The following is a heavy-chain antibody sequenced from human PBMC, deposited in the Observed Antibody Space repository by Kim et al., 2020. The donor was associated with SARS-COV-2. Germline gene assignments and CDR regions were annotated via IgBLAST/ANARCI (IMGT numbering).Heavy chain of an antibody. V-gene: IGHV3-13*04. D-gene: IGHD1-20*01. J-gene: IGHJ2*01. CDR3: ARGPIEEGIRATKGYFDL. Sequence: GGSLRLSCAASGFTFSSYDMHWVRQGTEKGLEWVSSIGTKADTYYQDSVKDRFTISRENAKDSFYLQMNSLGAEDTAVYYCARGPIEEGIRATKGYFDLWGRGTVVTVSS. CDR1: GFTFSSYD. CDR2: IGTKADT.